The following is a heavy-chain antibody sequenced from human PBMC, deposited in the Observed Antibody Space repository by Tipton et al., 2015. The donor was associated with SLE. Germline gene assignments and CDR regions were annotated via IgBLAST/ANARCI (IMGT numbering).Heavy chain of an antibody. CDR2: IYNLGIT. V-gene: IGHV4-59*08. CDR3: ARGMLTWRGAIIGVDV. Sequence: LRLSCTVSGDSFGSYYWSWIRQSPGKGLEWVGYIYNLGITNYNPSLKSRVTISVDTSKNQFSLKLTSVTATDTAVYYCARGMLTWRGAIIGVDVWGQGTTVNVSS. J-gene: IGHJ6*02. CDR1: GDSFGSYY. D-gene: IGHD2-8*01.